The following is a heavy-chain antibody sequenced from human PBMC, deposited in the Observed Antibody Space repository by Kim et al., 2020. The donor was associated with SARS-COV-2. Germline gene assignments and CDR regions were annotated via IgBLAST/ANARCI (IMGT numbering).Heavy chain of an antibody. Sequence: PSLKSRVTISVDTSKNQFSLKLSSVTAADTAVYYCARNPPGGDYYYGMDVWGQGTTVTVSS. V-gene: IGHV4-31*02. CDR3: ARNPPGGDYYYGMDV. J-gene: IGHJ6*02. D-gene: IGHD3-10*01.